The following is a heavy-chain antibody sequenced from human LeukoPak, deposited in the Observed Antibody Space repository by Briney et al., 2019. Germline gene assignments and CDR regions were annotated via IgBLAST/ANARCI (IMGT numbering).Heavy chain of an antibody. CDR1: GGSISSYY. Sequence: PPETLSLTSTVYGGSISSYYWSWIRPPPGRGLEWIGYIYYSGSTNYNPSLKRRATLPVETPKKQFSLKLSSVTAADTAVYYCARVGPYYDILTGYYRKDAFDIWGQGTMVTVSS. V-gene: IGHV4-59*01. CDR2: IYYSGST. J-gene: IGHJ3*02. CDR3: ARVGPYYDILTGYYRKDAFDI. D-gene: IGHD3-9*01.